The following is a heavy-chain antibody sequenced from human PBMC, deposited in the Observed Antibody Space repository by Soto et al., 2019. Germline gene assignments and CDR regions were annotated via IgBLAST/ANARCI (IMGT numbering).Heavy chain of an antibody. V-gene: IGHV1-69*01. Sequence: QVLLVQSGAEVKKPESSVKVSCKASGGIFSSYAINWVRQAPGQGLEWMGGIIPIFITANYAQKFQGRVTITADQYTTSAYMALSSLRPEDTAVYYCSRSTSFGVVTSPSWLCNGMDVWGQGTTLIVSS. CDR3: SRSTSFGVVTSPSWLCNGMDV. D-gene: IGHD3-3*01. CDR2: IIPIFITA. J-gene: IGHJ6*02. CDR1: GGIFSSYA.